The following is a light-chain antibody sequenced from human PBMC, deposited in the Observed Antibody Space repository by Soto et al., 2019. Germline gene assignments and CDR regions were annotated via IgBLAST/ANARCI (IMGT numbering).Light chain of an antibody. Sequence: QSVLTQPASVSGSPGQSITISCTGSDRDVGGYNYVSWYQHHPGKAPKLNIYDVINRPSGISNRFSGSKSGDTATLTISGLQAEDEADYYCMSYSSTFTLDVFGTGTKVTVL. CDR2: DVI. V-gene: IGLV2-14*01. J-gene: IGLJ1*01. CDR3: MSYSSTFTLDV. CDR1: DRDVGGYNY.